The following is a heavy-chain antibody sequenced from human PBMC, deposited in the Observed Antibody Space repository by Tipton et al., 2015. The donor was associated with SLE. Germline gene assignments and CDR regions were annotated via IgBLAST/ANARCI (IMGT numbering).Heavy chain of an antibody. CDR2: IYHTGST. V-gene: IGHV4-38-2*02. Sequence: LRLSCTVSGLSISSGLYWGWIRQPPGKRLEWIGSIYHTGSTYYNPSLKSRVTISVDTSKNRFSLRLNSATAADTAMYFCARGLGSSSPTWGFEYYGHWGPGTRVTVSS. J-gene: IGHJ1*01. CDR1: GLSISSGLY. CDR3: ARGLGSSSPTWGFEYYGH. D-gene: IGHD2-2*01.